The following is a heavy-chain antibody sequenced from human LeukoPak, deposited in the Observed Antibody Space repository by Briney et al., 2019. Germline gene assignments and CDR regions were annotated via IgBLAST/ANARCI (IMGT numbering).Heavy chain of an antibody. CDR3: ARDGATRGYYYYMDV. CDR1: GYTFTGYH. V-gene: IGHV1-2*02. Sequence: GASVKVSCKTSGYTFTGYHMHWVRQAPGQGLEWMGWINPNSGGTDYARKFQGRVTMTRDTSISTAYMELSRLRSEDTAVYYCARDGATRGYYYYMDVWGKGTTVTVSS. D-gene: IGHD5-12*01. J-gene: IGHJ6*03. CDR2: INPNSGGT.